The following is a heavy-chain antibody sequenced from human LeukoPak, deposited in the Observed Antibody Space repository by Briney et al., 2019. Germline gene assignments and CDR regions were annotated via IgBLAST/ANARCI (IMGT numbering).Heavy chain of an antibody. D-gene: IGHD6-19*01. CDR3: ARDGYLGWYGPFDY. CDR2: TYYRSKWYN. CDR1: GDSSSSNSAA. J-gene: IGHJ4*02. V-gene: IGHV6-1*01. Sequence: SQTLSLTCAISGDSSSSNSAAWNWIRQSPSRGLEWLGRTYYRSKWYNDYAVSVRSRITINPDTSKNQFSLQLNSVTPEDTAVYYCARDGYLGWYGPFDYWGQGTLVTVSS.